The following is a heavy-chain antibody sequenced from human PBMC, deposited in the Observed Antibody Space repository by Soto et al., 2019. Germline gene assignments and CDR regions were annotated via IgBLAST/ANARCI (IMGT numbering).Heavy chain of an antibody. Sequence: ASVKVSCKTSGYTFTSYGISWVRQAPGQGLEWMGWISAYNGNTNYAQKLQGRVTMTTDTSTSTAYMELRSLRSDDTAVYYCTVVPAAIGPHYYYYGMDVWGQGTTVTVSS. D-gene: IGHD2-2*01. CDR2: ISAYNGNT. J-gene: IGHJ6*02. CDR3: TVVPAAIGPHYYYYGMDV. CDR1: GYTFTSYG. V-gene: IGHV1-18*04.